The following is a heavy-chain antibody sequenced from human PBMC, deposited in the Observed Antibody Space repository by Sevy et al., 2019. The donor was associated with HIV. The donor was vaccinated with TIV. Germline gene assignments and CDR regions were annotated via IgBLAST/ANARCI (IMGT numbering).Heavy chain of an antibody. CDR2: IYPGDSDT. V-gene: IGHV5-51*01. J-gene: IGHJ3*02. CDR3: ARHSLYDSGGYSAFDI. D-gene: IGHD3-22*01. Sequence: GESLKISCKGSGYSFTRYWIGWVRQKPGKGLEWMGIIYPGDSDTRYSPSFQGQVTIPAIKTINTAYLQWGSLKTSDTAMYYCARHSLYDSGGYSAFDIWGQGTMVTVSS. CDR1: GYSFTRYW.